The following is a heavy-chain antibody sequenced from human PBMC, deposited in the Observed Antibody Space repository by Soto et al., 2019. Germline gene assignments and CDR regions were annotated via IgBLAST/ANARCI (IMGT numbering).Heavy chain of an antibody. Sequence: AVKVSCKTSGGTFTSFAISCVLQSPLRWLEWMGGITPIFDTTKYAQEFQGRVTITADESSTTAYMEMSSLRSEDTAVYFCARGEWDLLLHRPNAFDIWGQGTLVTVSS. V-gene: IGHV1-69*13. D-gene: IGHD1-26*01. J-gene: IGHJ3*02. CDR2: ITPIFDTT. CDR3: ARGEWDLLLHRPNAFDI. CDR1: GGTFTSFA.